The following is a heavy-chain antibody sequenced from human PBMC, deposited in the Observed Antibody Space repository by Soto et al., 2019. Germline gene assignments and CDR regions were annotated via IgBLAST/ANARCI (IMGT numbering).Heavy chain of an antibody. Sequence: GGSLRLSCGASGFTVSSNYISWGRQAPGKGLEWVSVIYSGGSTYYADSVKGRFTISRDNSKNTLYLQMNSLRAEDTAVYYCARAYCGGDCSPPVYGMDVWGQGTTVTVSS. D-gene: IGHD2-21*02. V-gene: IGHV3-53*01. CDR3: ARAYCGGDCSPPVYGMDV. CDR2: IYSGGST. J-gene: IGHJ6*02. CDR1: GFTVSSNY.